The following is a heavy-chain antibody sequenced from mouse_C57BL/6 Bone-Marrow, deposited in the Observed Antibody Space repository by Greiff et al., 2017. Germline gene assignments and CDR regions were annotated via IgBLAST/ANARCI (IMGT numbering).Heavy chain of an antibody. CDR3: TAAQAYYFDY. D-gene: IGHD3-2*02. CDR1: GFNIKDDY. J-gene: IGHJ2*01. Sequence: SGAELVRPGASVKLSCTASGFNIKDDYMHWVKQRPEQGLEWIGWIDPENGDTEYASKFQGKATITADTSSNTAYLQLSSLTSEDTAVYYCTAAQAYYFDYWGQGTTLTVSS. V-gene: IGHV14-4*01. CDR2: IDPENGDT.